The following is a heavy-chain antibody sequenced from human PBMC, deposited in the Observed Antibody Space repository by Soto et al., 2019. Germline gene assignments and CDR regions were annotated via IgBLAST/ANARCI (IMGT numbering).Heavy chain of an antibody. CDR3: ARVQSSSWYLSNWFDP. J-gene: IGHJ5*02. V-gene: IGHV4-30-2*01. D-gene: IGHD6-13*01. CDR1: GGSISSGGYS. Sequence: SETLSLTCAVSGGSISSGGYSWSCMRQPPGKGLEWIGYIYHSGSTYYNPSLKSRATISVDRSKNQFSLKLSSVTAADTAVYYCARVQSSSWYLSNWFDPWGQGTLVTVSS. CDR2: IYHSGST.